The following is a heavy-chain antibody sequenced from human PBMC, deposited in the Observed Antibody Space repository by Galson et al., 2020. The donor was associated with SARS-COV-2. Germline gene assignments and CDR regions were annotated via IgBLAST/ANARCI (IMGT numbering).Heavy chain of an antibody. CDR3: ARPHSGSYRGNFDY. V-gene: IGHV3-30-3*01. D-gene: IGHD1-26*01. Sequence: TGGSLRLSCAASGSTFSSYAMSWVRQPQGKGLEWVAVISYDGSNKYNADPVKGRFTISRDNSKNTLYLQMNSLKAEDTAVYYCARPHSGSYRGNFDYWGQGTLVTVSS. J-gene: IGHJ4*02. CDR2: ISYDGSNK. CDR1: GSTFSSYA.